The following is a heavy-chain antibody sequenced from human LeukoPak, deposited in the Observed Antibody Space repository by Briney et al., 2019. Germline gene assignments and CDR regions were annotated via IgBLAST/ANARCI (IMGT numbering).Heavy chain of an antibody. CDR1: GGSISSSSYY. CDR2: IYYSGST. CDR3: ASLYYYDSSGYYLLDY. D-gene: IGHD3-22*01. V-gene: IGHV4-39*01. J-gene: IGHJ4*02. Sequence: SETLSLTCTVSGGSISSSSYYWGWIRQPPGKGLERIGSIYYSGSTYYNPSLKSRVTISVDTSKNQFSLKLSSVTAADTAVYYCASLYYYDSSGYYLLDYWGQGTLVTVSS.